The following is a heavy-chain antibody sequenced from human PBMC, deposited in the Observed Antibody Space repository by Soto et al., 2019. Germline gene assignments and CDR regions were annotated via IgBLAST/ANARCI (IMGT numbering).Heavy chain of an antibody. V-gene: IGHV4-59*01. J-gene: IGHJ5*02. CDR2: IYYSGST. CDR3: ARAGYCSSTSCDNWFDP. D-gene: IGHD2-2*01. CDR1: GGSISSYY. Sequence: QVQLQESGPGLVKPSETLSLTCTVSGGSISSYYWSWIRQPPGKGLEWIGYIYYSGSTNYNPSLKRRVTISVDTSKNQFSLKLSSVTAADTAVYYCARAGYCSSTSCDNWFDPWGQGTLVTVSS.